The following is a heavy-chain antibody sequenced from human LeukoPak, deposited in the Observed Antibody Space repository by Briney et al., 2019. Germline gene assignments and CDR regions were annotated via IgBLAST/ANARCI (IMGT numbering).Heavy chain of an antibody. CDR1: GGSISSYY. CDR3: ARDLAARVTGWFDP. Sequence: SETLSLTCTVSGGSISSYYWSWIRQPPGKGLEWIGYIYYSGSTNYNPFLKSRVTISVDTSKNQFSLKLSSVTAADTAVYYCARDLAARVTGWFDPWGQGTLVTVSS. D-gene: IGHD6-13*01. V-gene: IGHV4-59*01. CDR2: IYYSGST. J-gene: IGHJ5*02.